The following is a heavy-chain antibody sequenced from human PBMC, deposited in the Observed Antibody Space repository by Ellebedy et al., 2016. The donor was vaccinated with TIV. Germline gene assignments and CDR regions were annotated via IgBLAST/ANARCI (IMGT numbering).Heavy chain of an antibody. CDR2: FDPEDGET. CDR1: GYTLTELS. J-gene: IGHJ4*02. CDR3: ATDHYGSGSYFDY. Sequence: ASVKVSXXVSGYTLTELSMHWVRQAPGKGLEWMGGFDPEDGETIYAQKFQGRVTMTEDTSTDTAYMELSSLRSEDTAVYYCATDHYGSGSYFDYWGQGTLVTVPS. D-gene: IGHD3-10*01. V-gene: IGHV1-24*01.